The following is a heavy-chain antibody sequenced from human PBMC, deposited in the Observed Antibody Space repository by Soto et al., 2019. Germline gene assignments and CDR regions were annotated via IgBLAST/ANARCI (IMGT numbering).Heavy chain of an antibody. CDR3: ARKVPGSTTRPDYWYFDL. J-gene: IGHJ2*01. Sequence: EVQLLESGGGLVQPGGSLRLSCAASGFTFISYAMNWVRQAPGKGLQWVSAISGGGDATFYAVSVKGRFTISRDNSRNTVTLQMNCLGADDTAVYYCARKVPGSTTRPDYWYFDLWGRGTLVTVSS. CDR2: ISGGGDAT. CDR1: GFTFISYA. V-gene: IGHV3-23*01. D-gene: IGHD3-10*01.